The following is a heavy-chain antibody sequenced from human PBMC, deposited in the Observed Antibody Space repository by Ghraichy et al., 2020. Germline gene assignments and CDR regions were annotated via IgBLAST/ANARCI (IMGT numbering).Heavy chain of an antibody. CDR3: ARLIGNSWFDP. CDR2: TYYRSKWSS. Sequence: SQTLSLTCAISGDSVSSNSVTWDWIRQSPSRGLEWLGRTYYRSKWSSDYAVSVKSRITINPDTSKNQFSLQLSSVSPEDTAVYYCARLIGNSWFDPWGQGTRVTVSS. V-gene: IGHV6-1*01. D-gene: IGHD3-16*02. CDR1: GDSVSSNSVT. J-gene: IGHJ5*02.